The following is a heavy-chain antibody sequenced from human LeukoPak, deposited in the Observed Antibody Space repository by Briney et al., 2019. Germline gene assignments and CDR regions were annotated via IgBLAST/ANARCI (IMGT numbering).Heavy chain of an antibody. V-gene: IGHV5-51*01. Sequence: GESLKISCKGSGYSFTSYWIDWVRQIPGKGLEWMGIIYPGDSDTRYSPSFQGQVTISADKSISTAYLQWSSLKASDTAMYYCARRGSDYFYYMDVWGKGTTVTVSS. CDR2: IYPGDSDT. CDR1: GYSFTSYW. CDR3: ARRGSDYFYYMDV. J-gene: IGHJ6*03. D-gene: IGHD1-26*01.